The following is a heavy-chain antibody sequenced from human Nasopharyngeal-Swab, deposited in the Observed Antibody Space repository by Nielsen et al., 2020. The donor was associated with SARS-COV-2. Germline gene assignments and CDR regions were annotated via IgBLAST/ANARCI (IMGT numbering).Heavy chain of an antibody. CDR2: IYPSGST. CDR3: ARLDSRSSGDY. CDR1: DDSIRSSSYS. D-gene: IGHD6-6*01. Sequence: SETLSLPCTFSDDSIRSSSYSWGWILQPPGKGLEWIAQIYPSGSTNYNPSLRSRVTISIDTSKKQFSLKLHSVTAADTAVYYCARLDSRSSGDYWGQGSLVTVSS. V-gene: IGHV4-39*01. J-gene: IGHJ4*02.